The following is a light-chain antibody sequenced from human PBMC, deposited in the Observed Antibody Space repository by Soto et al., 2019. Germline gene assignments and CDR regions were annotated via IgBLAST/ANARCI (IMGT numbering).Light chain of an antibody. CDR3: QQYGRSPFT. J-gene: IGKJ2*01. V-gene: IGKV3-20*01. CDR2: GAS. CDR1: QRITNNF. Sequence: EIVLTQSPVTLSLSPGERATLSCRASQRITNNFLAWFQQRPGLAPRLLIYGASSRASGIPERFSGSGSGTDFALTISRLEPEDFVVYYCQQYGRSPFTFGQGTKLQIK.